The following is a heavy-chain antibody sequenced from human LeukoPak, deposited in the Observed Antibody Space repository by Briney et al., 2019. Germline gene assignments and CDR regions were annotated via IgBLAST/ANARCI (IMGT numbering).Heavy chain of an antibody. CDR2: IIPIFGTA. CDR1: GGTFSSYA. CDR3: AKRYDSSGYYPPDAFDI. J-gene: IGHJ3*02. V-gene: IGHV1-69*13. D-gene: IGHD3-22*01. Sequence: SVKVSCKASGGTFSSYAISWVRQAPGQGLEWMGGIIPIFGTANYAQKFQGRVTITADESTSTAYMELNSLRAEDTAVYYCAKRYDSSGYYPPDAFDIWGQGTMVTVSS.